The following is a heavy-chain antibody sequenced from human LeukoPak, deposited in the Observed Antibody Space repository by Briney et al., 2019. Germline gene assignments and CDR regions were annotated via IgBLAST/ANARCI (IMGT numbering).Heavy chain of an antibody. Sequence: ASVKVSCKASGYTFTGYYMHWVQQAPGQGLEWMGWINPNSGGTNYAQKFQGRVTMTRDTSISTAYMELSRLRSDDTAVYYCANLSYDSSGYYYFDYWGQGTLVTVSS. V-gene: IGHV1-2*02. CDR2: INPNSGGT. D-gene: IGHD3-22*01. J-gene: IGHJ4*02. CDR3: ANLSYDSSGYYYFDY. CDR1: GYTFTGYY.